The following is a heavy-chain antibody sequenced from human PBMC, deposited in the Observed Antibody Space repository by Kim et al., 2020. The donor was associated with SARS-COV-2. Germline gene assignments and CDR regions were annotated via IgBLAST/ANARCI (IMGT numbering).Heavy chain of an antibody. Sequence: DGGKTDYAAPVKDRFTISRDDSKNTLDLQMKSLKTEDTAVYYCSTWSLPDYWGQGTLVTVSS. V-gene: IGHV3-15*01. CDR3: STWSLPDY. CDR2: DGGKT. J-gene: IGHJ4*02.